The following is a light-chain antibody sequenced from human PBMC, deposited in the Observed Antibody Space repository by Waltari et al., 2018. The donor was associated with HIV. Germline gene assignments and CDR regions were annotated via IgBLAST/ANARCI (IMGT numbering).Light chain of an antibody. CDR3: CSYAGSRIHVV. V-gene: IGLV2-23*02. J-gene: IGLJ2*01. CDR2: EVT. CDR1: FSDVGSYTL. Sequence: QSALTQPASVSGSPGQSITISCTGTFSDVGSYTLVPWYQKHPGEAPKIMIYEVTKRPSGVSSRFSGSKSGNTASLTISGLQAEDEADYYCCSYAGSRIHVVFGGGTKLTVL.